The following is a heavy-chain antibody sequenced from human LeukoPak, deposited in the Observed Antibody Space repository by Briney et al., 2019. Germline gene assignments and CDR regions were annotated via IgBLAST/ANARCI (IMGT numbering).Heavy chain of an antibody. V-gene: IGHV4-4*02. CDR2: IYHSGST. CDR3: ARGVMDTAMALYYFDY. D-gene: IGHD5-18*01. J-gene: IGHJ4*02. CDR1: GGSISSSNW. Sequence: SETLSLTCAVSGGSISSSNWWSWVRQPPGKGLEWIGEIYHSGSTNYNPSLKSRVTISVDKSKNQFSLKLSSVTAADTAMYYCARGVMDTAMALYYFDYWGQGTLVTVSS.